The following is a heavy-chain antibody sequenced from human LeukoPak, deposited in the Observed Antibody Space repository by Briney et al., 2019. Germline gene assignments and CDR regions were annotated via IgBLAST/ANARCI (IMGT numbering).Heavy chain of an antibody. J-gene: IGHJ3*02. D-gene: IGHD6-13*01. CDR3: ARDFSSTNDDAFDI. CDR1: GYTFTGYY. Sequence: ASVRVSCKASGYTFTGYYMHWVRQAPGQGLEWMGWINPNSGGTNYAQKFQGRVTMTRDTSISTAYMELSRLRSDDTAVYYCARDFSSTNDDAFDIWGQGTMVTVSS. V-gene: IGHV1-2*02. CDR2: INPNSGGT.